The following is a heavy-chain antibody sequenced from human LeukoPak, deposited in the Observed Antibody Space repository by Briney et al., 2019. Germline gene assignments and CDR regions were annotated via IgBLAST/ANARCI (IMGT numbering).Heavy chain of an antibody. Sequence: GGSLRLSCAASGFTFSSYTINWVRQAPGKGLEWVSYISPSSTRIDYAASVRGRFTISRDNAKRSLFLQVNSLRAEDTAVYYCARMNYVSTGWGAPFDDWGQGTLVTVSS. CDR2: ISPSSTRI. D-gene: IGHD1-7*01. J-gene: IGHJ4*02. CDR3: ARMNYVSTGWGAPFDD. CDR1: GFTFSSYT. V-gene: IGHV3-48*04.